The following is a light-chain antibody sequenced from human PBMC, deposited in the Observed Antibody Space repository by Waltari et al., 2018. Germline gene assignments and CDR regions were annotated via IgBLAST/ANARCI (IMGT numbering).Light chain of an antibody. CDR3: QEANSFPLT. CDR2: AAS. CDR1: QGIRSW. J-gene: IGKJ4*01. Sequence: DIQMTQSPPSVSASVGDRVTITCRASQGIRSWLSWYQQKPGKAPKLLIYAASNLQSGVPSRFRGSDSGTEFTLTISSLQPEDVATYYCQEANSFPLTFGGGTKVEI. V-gene: IGKV1-12*01.